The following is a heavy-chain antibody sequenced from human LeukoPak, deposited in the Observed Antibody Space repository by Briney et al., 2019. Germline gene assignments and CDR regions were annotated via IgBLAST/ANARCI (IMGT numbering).Heavy chain of an antibody. CDR3: DKHSYGYLGPMEV. J-gene: IGHJ4*02. D-gene: IGHD5-18*01. Sequence: GGSLRLSGAGAGCTVSSNYMSWVRQAPGKGRECVSIIWSGGDTYYADSVKGRFTISRDNAKNMLYVQMHSLRAEDTAVYYCDKHSYGYLGPMEVRGKGNLVTVSS. CDR1: GCTVSSNY. CDR2: IWSGGDT. V-gene: IGHV3-66*04.